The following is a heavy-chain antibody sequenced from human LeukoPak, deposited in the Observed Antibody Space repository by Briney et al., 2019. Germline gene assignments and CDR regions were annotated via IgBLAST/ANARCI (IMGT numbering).Heavy chain of an antibody. J-gene: IGHJ4*02. Sequence: SVKVSCKASGYTFTSYGISWVRQAPGQGLEWMGRIIPILGIANYAQKFQGRVTITADKSTSTAYMELSSLRSEDTAVYYCASLGDYSSSWYAYYFDYWGQGTLVTVSS. V-gene: IGHV1-69*04. CDR3: ASLGDYSSSWYAYYFDY. D-gene: IGHD6-13*01. CDR2: IIPILGIA. CDR1: GYTFTSYG.